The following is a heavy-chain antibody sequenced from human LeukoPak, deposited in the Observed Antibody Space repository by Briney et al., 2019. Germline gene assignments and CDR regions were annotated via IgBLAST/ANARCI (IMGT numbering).Heavy chain of an antibody. CDR3: ARGFCSGDSCYSYDY. D-gene: IGHD2-15*01. CDR1: GGSISSYY. CDR2: IYTSGST. Sequence: SETLSLTCTVSGGSISSYYWSWIRQPAGKGLEWIGRIYTSGSTNYNPSLKSRVTMSVDTSKNQFSLHLSSVTAADTAMYYCARGFCSGDSCYSYDYWGQGTLVTVSS. V-gene: IGHV4-4*07. J-gene: IGHJ4*02.